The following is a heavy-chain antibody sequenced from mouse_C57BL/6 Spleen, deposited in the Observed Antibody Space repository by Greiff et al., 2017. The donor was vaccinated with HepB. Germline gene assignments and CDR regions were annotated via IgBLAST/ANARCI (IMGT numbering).Heavy chain of an antibody. Sequence: QVQLQQSGPELVKPGASVKISCKASGYAFSSSWMNWVKQRPGKGLEWIGRIYPGDGDTNYNGKFKGKATLTADKSSSTAYMQLSSLTSEDSAVYFCARVSTVVAYYAMDYWGQGTSVTVSS. CDR2: IYPGDGDT. V-gene: IGHV1-82*01. CDR1: GYAFSSSW. J-gene: IGHJ4*01. CDR3: ARVSTVVAYYAMDY. D-gene: IGHD1-1*01.